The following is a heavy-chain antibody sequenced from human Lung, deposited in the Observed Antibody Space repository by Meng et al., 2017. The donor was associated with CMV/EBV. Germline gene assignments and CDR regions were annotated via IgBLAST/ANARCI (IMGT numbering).Heavy chain of an antibody. D-gene: IGHD2-15*01. CDR2: FVNYVDT. CDR3: ASGTPGRSYCDY. V-gene: IGHV1-18*01. CDR1: GYTFGSYG. Sequence: QVARLQSGPEVKKPGASVGVSCKASGYTFGSYGICWVRQAPGQGLEWMGWFVNYVDTYPAPKFQGRVTMTTDTHTNPAFMELRSLTSDDTAVYYCASGTPGRSYCDYWGQGTLVTVSS. J-gene: IGHJ4*02.